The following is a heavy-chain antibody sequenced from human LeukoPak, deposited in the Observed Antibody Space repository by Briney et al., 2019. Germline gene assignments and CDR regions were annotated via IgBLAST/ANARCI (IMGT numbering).Heavy chain of an antibody. CDR1: GGSISSYY. Sequence: SETLSLTCTVSGGSISSYYWSWIRHLPGKGLEWIGYIYYSGSTNYNPSLKSRVTISVDPSKNQLSLKLTSVPCMAVRVYYGSRGLGVGYDEYWGQGDLVTVSS. J-gene: IGHJ4*02. V-gene: IGHV4-59*01. CDR3: SRGLGVGYDEY. CDR2: IYYSGST. D-gene: IGHD3-16*01.